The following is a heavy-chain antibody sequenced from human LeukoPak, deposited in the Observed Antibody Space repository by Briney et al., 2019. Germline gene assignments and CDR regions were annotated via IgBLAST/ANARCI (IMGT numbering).Heavy chain of an antibody. J-gene: IGHJ4*02. CDR1: GGSVSSYY. V-gene: IGHV4-59*02. D-gene: IGHD3-3*01. CDR3: ARDLARGRSGLDY. CDR2: IYYSGSS. Sequence: SETLSLTCTLSGGSVSSYYWNWVRQPPGKGLEWIGYIYYSGSSNYNPSLKSRVTISVDTSKNQFSLKLSSVTAADTAMYYCARDLARGRSGLDYWGQGTLVTVSS.